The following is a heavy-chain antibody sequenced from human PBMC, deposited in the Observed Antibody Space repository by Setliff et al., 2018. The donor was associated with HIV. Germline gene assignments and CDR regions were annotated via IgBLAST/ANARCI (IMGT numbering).Heavy chain of an antibody. V-gene: IGHV4-39*07. Sequence: KTSETLSLTCTVSGGSISSSSYYWGWVRQPPGKGLEWIGSMYYSGSTYNTPSLKSRITISLDTSKNQFSLRMRSVTAADTAVYFCARVFVDTAVLRVLEYYFDSWGRGTLVTVSS. CDR1: GGSISSSSYY. CDR3: ARVFVDTAVLRVLEYYFDS. CDR2: MYYSGST. D-gene: IGHD5-18*01. J-gene: IGHJ4*02.